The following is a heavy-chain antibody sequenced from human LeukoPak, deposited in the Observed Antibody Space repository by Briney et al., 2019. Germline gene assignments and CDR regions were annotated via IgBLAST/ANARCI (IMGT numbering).Heavy chain of an antibody. CDR2: ISGSGGST. CDR3: AKRDYSNYDLDY. CDR1: GFTFSSYA. Sequence: GGSLRLSCVASGFTFSSYAMSWVRQAPGKGLEWASAISGSGGSTYYADSVKGRFTISRDNSKNTLYLQMNSLRAEDTAVYYCAKRDYSNYDLDYWGQGTLVTVSS. D-gene: IGHD4-11*01. J-gene: IGHJ4*02. V-gene: IGHV3-23*01.